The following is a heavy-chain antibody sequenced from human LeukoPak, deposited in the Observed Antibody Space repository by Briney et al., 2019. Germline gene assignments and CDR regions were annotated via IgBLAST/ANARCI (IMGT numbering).Heavy chain of an antibody. Sequence: GGSLRLSCAASGFTFSTYAVNWVRQAPGKGLEWVSTTSGSGDSTYYADSVKGRFTISRDNSKDTLYLQMSSVRVDDTAVYYCARDRGRYYDSRGFYWGYYFDSWGQGILVTVST. CDR2: TSGSGDST. CDR3: ARDRGRYYDSRGFYWGYYFDS. V-gene: IGHV3-23*01. D-gene: IGHD3-22*01. J-gene: IGHJ4*02. CDR1: GFTFSTYA.